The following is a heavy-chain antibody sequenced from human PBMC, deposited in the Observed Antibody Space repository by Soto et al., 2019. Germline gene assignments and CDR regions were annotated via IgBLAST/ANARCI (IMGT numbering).Heavy chain of an antibody. V-gene: IGHV4-39*01. J-gene: IGHJ5*02. CDR1: GGSISSSSHY. Sequence: KTSETLSLTCNVSGGSISSSSHYWGWIRQPPGKGLEWIGTISYSGSTSYNPSLKSRVTISVDTSKNQFSLRLRSVTAADTAVYYCARRAPLYGSGSSRFDPWGQGTLVTVSS. CDR2: ISYSGST. CDR3: ARRAPLYGSGSSRFDP. D-gene: IGHD3-10*01.